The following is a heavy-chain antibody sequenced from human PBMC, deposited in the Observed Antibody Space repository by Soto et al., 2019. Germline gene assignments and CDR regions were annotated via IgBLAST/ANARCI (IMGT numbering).Heavy chain of an antibody. D-gene: IGHD5-18*01. V-gene: IGHV4-31*03. Sequence: TLSLTCTVSGGSISSGGYYWSWIRQHPGKGLEWIGYIYYSGSTYYNPSLKSRVTISVDTSKNQFSLKLSSVTAADTAVYYCARGCPVDTAMGLGYYFDYWGQGTLVTVSS. J-gene: IGHJ4*02. CDR2: IYYSGST. CDR1: GGSISSGGYY. CDR3: ARGCPVDTAMGLGYYFDY.